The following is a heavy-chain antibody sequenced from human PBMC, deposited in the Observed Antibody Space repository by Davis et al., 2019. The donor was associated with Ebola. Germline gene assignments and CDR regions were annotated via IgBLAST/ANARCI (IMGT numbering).Heavy chain of an antibody. CDR2: ISGSGGST. D-gene: IGHD3-3*01. CDR1: GFTFSSYA. J-gene: IGHJ6*02. V-gene: IGHV3-23*01. CDR3: AKDLVSYYDFWSGYYYYYYGMDV. Sequence: PGGSLRLSCAASGFTFSSYAMSWVRQAPGKGLEWVSAISGSGGSTYYADSVKGRFTISRDNSKNTLYLQMNSLRAEDTAVYYCAKDLVSYYDFWSGYYYYYYGMDVWGQETTVTVSS.